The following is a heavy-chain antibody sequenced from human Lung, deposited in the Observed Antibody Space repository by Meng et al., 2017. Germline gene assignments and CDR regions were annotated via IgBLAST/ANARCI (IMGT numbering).Heavy chain of an antibody. V-gene: IGHV1-18*01. CDR2: LGAHDGDT. Sequence: QVQPVQSGPEVKKPGASVKGYCKASDYTFTGYGVSWVRQAPGQGLEWMAWLGAHDGDTSHAPKFQGRVTVSADRPTATAYMELRSLRSDDTAVYYCARGTPGRSYSDYWGQGTLVTVSS. D-gene: IGHD3-10*01. CDR3: ARGTPGRSYSDY. CDR1: DYTFTGYG. J-gene: IGHJ4*02.